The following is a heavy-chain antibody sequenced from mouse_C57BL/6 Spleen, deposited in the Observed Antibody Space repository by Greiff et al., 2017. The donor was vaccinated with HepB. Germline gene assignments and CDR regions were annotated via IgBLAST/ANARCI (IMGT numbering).Heavy chain of an antibody. CDR3: ARRRDGALYFDY. CDR1: GFTFSDYG. J-gene: IGHJ2*01. V-gene: IGHV5-17*01. CDR2: ISSGSSTI. D-gene: IGHD3-3*01. Sequence: DVKLVESGGGLVKPGGSLKLSCAASGFTFSDYGMHWVRQAPEKGLEWVAYISSGSSTIYYADTVKGRFTISRDNAKNTLFLQMTSLRSEDTAMYYCARRRDGALYFDYWGQGTTLTVSS.